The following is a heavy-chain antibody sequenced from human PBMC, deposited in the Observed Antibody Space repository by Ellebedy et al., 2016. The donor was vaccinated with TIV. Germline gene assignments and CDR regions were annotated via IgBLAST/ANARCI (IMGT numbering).Heavy chain of an antibody. CDR3: ARLGRVTMTQTNAFDI. CDR1: GYSFTSYW. J-gene: IGHJ3*02. D-gene: IGHD3-22*01. V-gene: IGHV5-51*01. CDR2: IYPGDSDT. Sequence: GESLKISCNGSGYSFTSYWIGWVRQMPGKGLEWMGIIYPGDSDTRYSPSFQGQVTISADKSISTAYLQWSSLKASDTAMYYCARLGRVTMTQTNAFDIWGQGTMVTVSS.